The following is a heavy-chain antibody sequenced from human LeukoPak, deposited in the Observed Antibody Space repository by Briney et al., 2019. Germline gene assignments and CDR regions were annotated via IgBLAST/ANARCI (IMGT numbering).Heavy chain of an antibody. D-gene: IGHD2-15*01. CDR1: GFTFSNYA. CDR2: ISGSGGST. Sequence: GGSLRLSCAASGFTFSNYAMSWVRQAPGKGLEWVSVISGSGGSTYYADSVKGRFTISGDNSKNTLYLQMNSLRAEDTAVYYCAARDIVVVVAATLDYWGQGTLVTVSS. CDR3: AARDIVVVVAATLDY. V-gene: IGHV3-23*01. J-gene: IGHJ4*02.